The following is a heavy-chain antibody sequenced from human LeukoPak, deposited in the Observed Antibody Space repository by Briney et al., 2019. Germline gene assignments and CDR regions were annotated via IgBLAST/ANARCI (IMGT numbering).Heavy chain of an antibody. CDR3: ARSISYCSSTSCYTPTGY. CDR1: GGTFSGYA. V-gene: IGHV1-69*05. J-gene: IGHJ4*02. Sequence: SVKVSCKASGGTFSGYAISWVRQAPGQGLEWMGGIIPIFGTANYAQKFQGRVTITTDESTSTAYMELSSLRSEDTAVYYCARSISYCSSTSCYTPTGYWGQGTLVTVSS. CDR2: IIPIFGTA. D-gene: IGHD2-2*02.